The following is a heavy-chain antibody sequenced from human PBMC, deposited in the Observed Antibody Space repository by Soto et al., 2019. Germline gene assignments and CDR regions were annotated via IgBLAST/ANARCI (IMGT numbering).Heavy chain of an antibody. CDR2: IYHSGST. J-gene: IGHJ4*02. CDR3: ARDRYGSQTLFDY. V-gene: IGHV4-30-2*01. CDR1: GGSISSGGYS. D-gene: IGHD3-10*01. Sequence: SETLSLTCAVSGGSISSGGYSWIWIRQPPGKGLEWIGYIYHSGSTYYSPSLKSRVTISVDRSKNQFSLKLSSVTAEDTALYYCARDRYGSQTLFDYWGQGTLVTVSS.